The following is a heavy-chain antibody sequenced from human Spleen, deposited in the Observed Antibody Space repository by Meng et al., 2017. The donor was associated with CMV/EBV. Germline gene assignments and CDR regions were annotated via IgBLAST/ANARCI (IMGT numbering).Heavy chain of an antibody. CDR3: ARIERRRILKYCGSDCSTTDY. CDR2: IYHSGST. Sequence: QVQLQESGPGLVKPSGTLSLTCAVSGGSSSSSNLWTWVRQVPGKGREWIGEIYHSGSTNYNPSLKSRVTISVDKFKNQFSLKLGSVTAADTAVYYCARIERRRILKYCGSDCSTTDYWGQGTLVTVSS. V-gene: IGHV4-4*02. CDR1: GGSSSSSNL. J-gene: IGHJ4*02. D-gene: IGHD2-21*02.